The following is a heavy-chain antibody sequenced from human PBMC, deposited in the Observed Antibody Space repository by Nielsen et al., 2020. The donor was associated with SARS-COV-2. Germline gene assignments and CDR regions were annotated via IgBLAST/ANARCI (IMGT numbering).Heavy chain of an antibody. CDR2: ISWNSGSI. CDR3: ARGQSSGWYSVSWFDP. J-gene: IGHJ5*02. Sequence: GGSLRLSCAASGFTFDDYAMHWVRQAPGKGLEWVSGISWNSGSIGYADSVKGRFTISRDNAKNSLYLQMNSLRAEDTALYHCARGQSSGWYSVSWFDPWGQGTLVTVSS. D-gene: IGHD6-19*01. V-gene: IGHV3-9*01. CDR1: GFTFDDYA.